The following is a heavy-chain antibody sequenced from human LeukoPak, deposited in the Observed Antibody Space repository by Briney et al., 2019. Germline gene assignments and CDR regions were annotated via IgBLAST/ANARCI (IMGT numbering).Heavy chain of an antibody. D-gene: IGHD5-12*01. J-gene: IGHJ5*02. CDR1: GGSISSGNYY. CDR3: ARGLIGYSRGHWFEP. CDR2: ISRSGNT. Sequence: PSETLSLTCTVSGGSISSGNYYWNWIRQPAGKGLEWIGRISRSGNTNYNPSLKSRATISVDTSKNQFSLRLTSVTAADTAVYYCARGLIGYSRGHWFEPWGQGTLVTVSS. V-gene: IGHV4-61*02.